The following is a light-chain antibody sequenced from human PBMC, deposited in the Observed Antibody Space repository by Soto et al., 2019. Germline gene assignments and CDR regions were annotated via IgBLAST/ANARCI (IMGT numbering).Light chain of an antibody. J-gene: IGKJ3*01. CDR1: QGIANF. CDR2: GAS. Sequence: IQLTQSPSSLSASVGDRVTISCRASQGIANFLAWYQQKPGKAPKLLIYGASTLQSGVPSRVSGSGSETDFTLTISSLQPEDFATYYCQQLNSFPIPFGPGTKVDIK. V-gene: IGKV1-9*01. CDR3: QQLNSFPIP.